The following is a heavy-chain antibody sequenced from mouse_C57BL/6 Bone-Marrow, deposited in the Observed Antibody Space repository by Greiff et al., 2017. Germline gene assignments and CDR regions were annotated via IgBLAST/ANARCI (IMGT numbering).Heavy chain of an antibody. Sequence: QVQLQQPGAELVKPGASVKMFCKASCYTFTSYWVTRVKQRPGQGLEWIGDIYPTSGRTNYNEKFKSKAILTVDTSSNTAYMQLSSLTSEDSAVFYCARSGPLGRSFDYWGQGTTLTVSS. CDR2: IYPTSGRT. CDR3: ARSGPLGRSFDY. V-gene: IGHV1-55*01. CDR1: CYTFTSYW. J-gene: IGHJ2*01. D-gene: IGHD4-1*01.